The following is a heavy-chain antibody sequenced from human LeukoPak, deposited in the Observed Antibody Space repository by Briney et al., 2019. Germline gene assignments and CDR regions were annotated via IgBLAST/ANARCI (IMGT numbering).Heavy chain of an antibody. Sequence: PGGSLRLSCAASGFTFSDHYMDWVRQAPGKGLEWVGRIRNKPNSYTTEYAASVRGRFTISRDVSKNSLYLQMNSLKIEDTAVYYCARDYYDSSGHYYGFLMDVWGKGTTVTVSS. J-gene: IGHJ6*03. V-gene: IGHV3-72*01. CDR3: ARDYYDSSGHYYGFLMDV. CDR2: IRNKPNSYTT. CDR1: GFTFSDHY. D-gene: IGHD3-22*01.